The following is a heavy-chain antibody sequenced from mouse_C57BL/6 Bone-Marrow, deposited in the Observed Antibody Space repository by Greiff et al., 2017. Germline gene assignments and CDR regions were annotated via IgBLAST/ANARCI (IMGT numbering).Heavy chain of an antibody. CDR1: GYTFTDYN. CDR2: INPNNGGT. CDR3: ARHGSSYWYFDV. Sequence: VQLQQSGPELVKPGASVKIPCKASGYTFTDYNMDWVKQSHGKSLEWIGDINPNNGGTIYNQKFKGKATLTVDKSSSTAYMELRSLTSEDTAVYYCARHGSSYWYFDVWAQGPRSPSPQ. D-gene: IGHD1-1*01. V-gene: IGHV1-18*01. J-gene: IGHJ1*03.